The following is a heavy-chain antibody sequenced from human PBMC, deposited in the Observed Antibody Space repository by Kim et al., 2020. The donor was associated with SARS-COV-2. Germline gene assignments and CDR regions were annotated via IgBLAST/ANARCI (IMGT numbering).Heavy chain of an antibody. CDR3: AREGGEMALDY. V-gene: IGHV3-30*04. J-gene: IGHJ4*02. CDR1: GFTFSSYA. CDR2: ISYDGSNK. Sequence: GGSLRLSCAASGFTFSSYAMHWVRQAPGKGLEWVAVISYDGSNKYYADSVKGRFTISRDNSKNTLYLQMNSLRAEDTAVYYCAREGGEMALDYWGQGTL.